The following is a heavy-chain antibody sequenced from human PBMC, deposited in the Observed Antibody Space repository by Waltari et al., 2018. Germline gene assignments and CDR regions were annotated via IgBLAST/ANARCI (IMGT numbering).Heavy chain of an antibody. CDR1: GFTFSSYW. CDR2: RKQDGSEK. D-gene: IGHD3-3*01. V-gene: IGHV3-7*01. J-gene: IGHJ4*02. Sequence: EVQLVESGGGLVQPGGSLRLSCAAPGFTFSSYWMSWVRQAPGEGLEWGANRKQDGSEKYYVDSVKGRFTISRDNAKNSLYLQMNSLRAEDTAVYYCARGVTIFGVVIDYWGQGTLVTVSS. CDR3: ARGVTIFGVVIDY.